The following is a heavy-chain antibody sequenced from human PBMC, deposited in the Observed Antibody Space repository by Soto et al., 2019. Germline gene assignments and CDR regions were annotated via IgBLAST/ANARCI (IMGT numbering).Heavy chain of an antibody. CDR1: GGSISSGDYY. V-gene: IGHV4-30-4*01. D-gene: IGHD3-22*01. Sequence: PSETLSLTCTVSGGSISSGDYYWSWIRQPPGKGLEWIGYIYYSGSTYYNPSLKSRVTISVDTSKNQFSLKLSSVTAADTAVYYCARARSPYYYDSGGYLYYFDYWGQGTLVTVSS. CDR3: ARARSPYYYDSGGYLYYFDY. J-gene: IGHJ4*02. CDR2: IYYSGST.